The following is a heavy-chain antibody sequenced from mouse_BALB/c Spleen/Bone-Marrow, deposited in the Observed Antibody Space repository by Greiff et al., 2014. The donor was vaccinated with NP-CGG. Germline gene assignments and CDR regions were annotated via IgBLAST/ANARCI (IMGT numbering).Heavy chain of an antibody. Sequence: QVQLPQPGAELVRPGTSLKVSCQASGYVFTDFLLEWVKQWPGQGLEWVGVINPGSGGTNYNEKFKDKATLTADRSSSTAYMQLSSLTSDDSAVYFCARSRDYYDNNSFAYWGQGTLVTVSA. D-gene: IGHD1-1*01. V-gene: IGHV1-54*03. CDR2: INPGSGGT. CDR3: ARSRDYYDNNSFAY. CDR1: GYVFTDFL. J-gene: IGHJ3*01.